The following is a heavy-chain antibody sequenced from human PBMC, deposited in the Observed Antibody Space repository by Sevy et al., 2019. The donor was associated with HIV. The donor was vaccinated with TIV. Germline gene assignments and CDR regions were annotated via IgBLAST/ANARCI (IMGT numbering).Heavy chain of an antibody. CDR3: ARGDVVVVAAEYYFDY. CDR1: GGSISSGGYY. CDR2: IYYSGST. D-gene: IGHD2-15*01. V-gene: IGHV4-31*03. Sequence: TLSLTCTVSGGSISSGGYYWSWIRQHPGKGLEWIGYIYYSGSTYYNPSLKSRVTISVDTSKNQFSLKLSSVTAADTAVYYCARGDVVVVAAEYYFDYWGQGTLVTVSS. J-gene: IGHJ4*02.